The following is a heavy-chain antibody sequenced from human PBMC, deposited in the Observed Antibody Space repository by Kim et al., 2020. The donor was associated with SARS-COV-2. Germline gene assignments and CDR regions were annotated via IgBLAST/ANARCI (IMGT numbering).Heavy chain of an antibody. V-gene: IGHV3-23*01. Sequence: SVRGRFTISRDNSQNTLYLQMNSLRAEDTAVYYGAKWDSSSWYAEYFQHWGQGTLVTVSS. CDR3: AKWDSSSWYAEYFQH. D-gene: IGHD6-13*01. J-gene: IGHJ1*01.